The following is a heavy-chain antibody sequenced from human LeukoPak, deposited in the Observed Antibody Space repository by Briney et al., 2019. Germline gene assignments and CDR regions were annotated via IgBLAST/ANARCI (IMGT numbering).Heavy chain of an antibody. CDR3: AKGDSSWPLFDY. CDR1: GYTFTGYY. Sequence: GASVKVSCKASGYTFTGYYMHWVRQAPGQGLEWMGWINPNSGGTNYAQKFQGRVTMTRDVSTSTVYMELSSLRSEDTAVYYCAKGDSSWPLFDYWGQGTLVTVSS. V-gene: IGHV1-2*02. J-gene: IGHJ4*02. D-gene: IGHD6-13*01. CDR2: INPNSGGT.